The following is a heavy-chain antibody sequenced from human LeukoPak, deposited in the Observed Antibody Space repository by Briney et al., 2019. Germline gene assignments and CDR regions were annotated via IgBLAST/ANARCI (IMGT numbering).Heavy chain of an antibody. J-gene: IGHJ6*02. D-gene: IGHD4-17*01. CDR3: ARGDYGDYVGPGGSYGMDV. Sequence: SETLSLTCTVSGGSISSSSYYWGWIRQPPGKGLEWIGSIYYSGSTYYNPSLKSRVTISVDTSKNQFSLKLSSVTAADTAVYYCARGDYGDYVGPGGSYGMDVWGQGTTVTVSS. V-gene: IGHV4-39*07. CDR1: GGSISSSSYY. CDR2: IYYSGST.